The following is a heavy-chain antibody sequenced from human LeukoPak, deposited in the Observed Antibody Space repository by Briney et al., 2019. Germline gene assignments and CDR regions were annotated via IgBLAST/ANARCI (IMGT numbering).Heavy chain of an antibody. CDR2: INPSGGST. Sequence: ASVKVSCKASGYTFTSYYMHWVRQAPGQGLEWMGIINPSGGSTSYAQKFQGRVTMTRDTSTSTVYMELSSLRSEDTAVYYCATWSSIVVALDYWGQGTMVTVSS. CDR1: GYTFTSYY. J-gene: IGHJ4*02. CDR3: ATWSSIVVALDY. D-gene: IGHD3-22*01. V-gene: IGHV1-46*01.